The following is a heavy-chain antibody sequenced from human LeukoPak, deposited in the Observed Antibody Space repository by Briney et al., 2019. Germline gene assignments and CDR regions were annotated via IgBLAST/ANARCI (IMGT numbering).Heavy chain of an antibody. V-gene: IGHV3-23*01. CDR2: ISGSGGT. CDR1: GFTFSGYA. J-gene: IGHJ4*02. CDR3: ARLRGYSYGLDY. D-gene: IGHD5-18*01. Sequence: PGGSLRLSCAASGFTFSGYAMSWVRQAPGKGLAWVSAISGSGGTYYADSVKGRFTISRDTAKNSLYLQMNSLRAEDTAVYYCARLRGYSYGLDYWGQGILVTVSS.